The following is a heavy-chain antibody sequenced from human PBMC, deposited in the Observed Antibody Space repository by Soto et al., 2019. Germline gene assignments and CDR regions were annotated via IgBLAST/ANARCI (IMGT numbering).Heavy chain of an antibody. D-gene: IGHD4-17*01. CDR3: ARDPKLHDYGDSDAFDI. CDR2: ISKSSNCT. Sequence: VGSLRLSCASSGCTFSSYSMNWVRQATGKGLEWVSSISKSSNCTYYADSVKGRFTISRDNAKNTLYLQMNSLRAEDTAVYYCARDPKLHDYGDSDAFDIWGQGTMVTVSS. V-gene: IGHV3-21*01. CDR1: GCTFSSYS. J-gene: IGHJ3*02.